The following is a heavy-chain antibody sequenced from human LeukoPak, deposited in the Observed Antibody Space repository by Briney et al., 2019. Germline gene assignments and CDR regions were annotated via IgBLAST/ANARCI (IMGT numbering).Heavy chain of an antibody. CDR1: GGSISSGGYS. D-gene: IGHD2-2*01. CDR3: ARAKGYCSSTSCYYWFDP. J-gene: IGHJ5*02. V-gene: IGHV4-30-2*01. Sequence: TSETLSLTCTVSGGSISSGGYSWSWIRQPPGKGLEWIGYIYHSGSTYYNPSLKSRVTISVDRSKNQFSLKLSSVTAADTAVYYCARAKGYCSSTSCYYWFDPWGQGTLVTVSP. CDR2: IYHSGST.